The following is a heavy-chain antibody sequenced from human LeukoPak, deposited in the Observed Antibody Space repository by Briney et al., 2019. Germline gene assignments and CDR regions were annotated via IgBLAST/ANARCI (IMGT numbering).Heavy chain of an antibody. CDR2: ISSGSSTT. CDR3: AKIGRSYDFWTGYYEEEVDYMDV. CDR1: GFIFSSYS. Sequence: GGSLRLSCAASGFIFSSYSMNWVRQAPGKGLEWVSYISSGSSTTYYADSVKGRFTVSRDNAKNSLYLQMNSLRAEDTAVYYCAKIGRSYDFWTGYYEEEVDYMDVWGKGTTVTVSS. D-gene: IGHD3-3*01. J-gene: IGHJ6*03. V-gene: IGHV3-48*01.